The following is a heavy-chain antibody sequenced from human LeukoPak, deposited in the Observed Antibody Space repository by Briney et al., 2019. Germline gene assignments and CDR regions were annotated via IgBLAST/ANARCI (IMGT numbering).Heavy chain of an antibody. J-gene: IGHJ6*02. CDR1: GFTFSSYA. D-gene: IGHD6-13*01. CDR2: INPSGGST. Sequence: PGGSLRLSCAASGFTFSSYAMHWVRQAPGQGLEWMGIINPSGGSTSYAQKFQGRVTMTRDTSTSTVYMELSSLRSEDTAVYYCARAPITTPHSSSVEMDVWGQGTTVTVSS. CDR3: ARAPITTPHSSSVEMDV. V-gene: IGHV1-46*01.